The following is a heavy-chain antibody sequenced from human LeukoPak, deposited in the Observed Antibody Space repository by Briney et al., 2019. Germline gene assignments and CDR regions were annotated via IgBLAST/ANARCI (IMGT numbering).Heavy chain of an antibody. CDR1: GYSFTSYW. CDR3: ARHRGDDILTGYYYYFDY. Sequence: GESLKISCKGSGYSFTSYWIGWVRQMPGKGLEWMGIIYPGDSDTRYSPSFQGQVTISADKSISTAYLQWSSLKASDTAMYYCARHRGDDILTGYYYYFDYWGQGTLDTVSS. CDR2: IYPGDSDT. D-gene: IGHD3-9*01. J-gene: IGHJ4*02. V-gene: IGHV5-51*01.